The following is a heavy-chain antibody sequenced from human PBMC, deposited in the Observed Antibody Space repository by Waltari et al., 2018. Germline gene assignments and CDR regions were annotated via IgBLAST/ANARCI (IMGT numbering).Heavy chain of an antibody. CDR3: ARRLVVPAAGWFDP. J-gene: IGHJ5*02. CDR2: IYPGDSDT. V-gene: IGHV5-51*01. D-gene: IGHD2-2*01. CDR1: FTSYW. Sequence: FTSYWIGWVRQMPGKGLEWMGIIYPGDSDTRYSPSFQGQVTISADKSISTAYLQWSSLKASDTAMYYCARRLVVPAAGWFDPWGQGTLVTVSS.